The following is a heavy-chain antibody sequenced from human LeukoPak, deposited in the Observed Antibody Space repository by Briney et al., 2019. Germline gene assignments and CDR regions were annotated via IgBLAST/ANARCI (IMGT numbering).Heavy chain of an antibody. CDR3: ATTYSSSSQYYYYMDV. V-gene: IGHV1-2*02. Sequence: ASVKVSCKASGHTFTGYYMHWVRQAPGQGLEWMGWINPNSGGTNYAQRFQGRVTMTRDTSISTAYMELSRLRSDDTAVYYCATTYSSSSQYYYYMDVWGKGTTVTVSS. J-gene: IGHJ6*03. CDR1: GHTFTGYY. D-gene: IGHD6-13*01. CDR2: INPNSGGT.